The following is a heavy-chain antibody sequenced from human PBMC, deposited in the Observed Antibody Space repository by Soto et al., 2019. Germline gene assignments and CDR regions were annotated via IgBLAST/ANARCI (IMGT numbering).Heavy chain of an antibody. D-gene: IGHD3-3*01. CDR3: ARGSLGDSSSVYYVDS. J-gene: IGHJ5*01. V-gene: IGHV1-69*13. CDR2: IIPIFGTA. Sequence: SSVKVCCKASGGTFISYAISWVRQAPGQGLEWMGGIIPIFGTANHAQKFQGRVTITADESTSTAYMELSSLRSEDTAVYYCARGSLGDSSSVYYVDSWGHGTLATVSS. CDR1: GGTFISYA.